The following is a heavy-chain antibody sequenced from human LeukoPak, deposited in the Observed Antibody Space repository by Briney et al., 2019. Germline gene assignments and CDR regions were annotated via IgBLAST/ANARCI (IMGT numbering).Heavy chain of an antibody. CDR2: INHSGST. CDR1: GGSFSGYY. D-gene: IGHD6-13*01. CDR3: ARGIAAEQ. J-gene: IGHJ4*02. V-gene: IGHV4-34*01. Sequence: SETLSLTCAVYGGSFSGYYWSWIRQPPGKGLEWIGEINHSGSTNYNPSLKSRVTISVDTSKNQFSLKLSSVTAADTAVYYCARGIAAEQWGQGTLVTVSS.